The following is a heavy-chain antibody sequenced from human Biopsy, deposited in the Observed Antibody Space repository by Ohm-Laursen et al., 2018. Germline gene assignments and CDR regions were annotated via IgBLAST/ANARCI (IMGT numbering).Heavy chain of an antibody. CDR3: ARLWGGYHFHGMDV. Sequence: TLSLTCTVSGGSISSYYWSWIRQPPGKGLECIGYIYYSGSTNYSPSLKSRVTMPVDTSKNQFSLKLSSVTAADTAVYYCARLWGGYHFHGMDVWGQGTTVTVSS. CDR1: GGSISSYY. D-gene: IGHD7-27*01. V-gene: IGHV4-59*08. J-gene: IGHJ6*02. CDR2: IYYSGST.